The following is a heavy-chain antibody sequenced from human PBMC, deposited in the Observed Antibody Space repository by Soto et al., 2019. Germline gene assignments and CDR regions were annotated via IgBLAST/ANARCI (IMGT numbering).Heavy chain of an antibody. CDR2: MYYIGST. Sequence: SETLSLTCTVSGGSINNYYWSWIRQPPGKGLEWIGNMYYIGSTNYNPSLKSRVTISIDTSKNQFSMKTSSVTPADTAVYYCARGGSTIAARIFDYWGQGILVTVSS. D-gene: IGHD6-6*01. CDR1: GGSINNYY. J-gene: IGHJ4*02. CDR3: ARGGSTIAARIFDY. V-gene: IGHV4-59*01.